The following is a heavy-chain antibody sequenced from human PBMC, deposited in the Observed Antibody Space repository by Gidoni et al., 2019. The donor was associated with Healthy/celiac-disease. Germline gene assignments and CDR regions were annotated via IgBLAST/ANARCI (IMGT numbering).Heavy chain of an antibody. CDR3: ARDRYGYGDYGY. CDR1: GFTFSSYS. CDR2: ISSSSSYI. D-gene: IGHD4-17*01. J-gene: IGHJ4*02. V-gene: IGHV3-21*01. Sequence: EVQLVESGGGLVQPGGSLRLSCAASGFTFSSYSMNWVRQAPGKGLEWVSSISSSSSYIYYADSVKGRFTISRDNAKNSLYLQMNSLRAEDTAVYYCARDRYGYGDYGYWGQGTLVTVSS.